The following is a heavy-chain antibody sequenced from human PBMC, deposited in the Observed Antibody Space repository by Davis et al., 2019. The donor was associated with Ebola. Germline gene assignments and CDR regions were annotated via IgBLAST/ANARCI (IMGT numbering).Heavy chain of an antibody. D-gene: IGHD5-24*01. Sequence: GESLKISCAASGFTFSSYWMHWVRQAPGKGLVWVSRINSDGSSTSYADSVKGRFTISRDNAKNTLYLQMNSLRAEDTAVYYCASGGYNLGNYWGQGTTVIVSS. V-gene: IGHV3-74*01. CDR1: GFTFSSYW. J-gene: IGHJ6*02. CDR3: ASGGYNLGNY. CDR2: INSDGSST.